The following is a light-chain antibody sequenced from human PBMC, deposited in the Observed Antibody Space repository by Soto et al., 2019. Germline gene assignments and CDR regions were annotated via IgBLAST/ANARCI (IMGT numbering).Light chain of an antibody. J-gene: IGKJ3*01. CDR3: QQNNDWPSFT. CDR1: QSVSTN. V-gene: IGKV3-11*01. Sequence: EIVLTQSPATLSLSPGERATLSCRASQSVSTNLAWYQHKPGQAPRLLIYDASNRATDIPARFSGSGSGTDFTLTISSLEPEDLATSYCQQNNDWPSFTFGPGTKVDI. CDR2: DAS.